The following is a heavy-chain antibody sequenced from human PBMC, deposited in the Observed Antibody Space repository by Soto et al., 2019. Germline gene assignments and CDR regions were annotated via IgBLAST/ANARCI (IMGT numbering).Heavy chain of an antibody. CDR3: ARGGYCSSTTCNQNIIDF. Sequence: GGSLRLSCAASGFTFSNHWVGWVRQAPGKGLEWVSYINRGGSKIKYVDSVKGRFIISRDNAKNSLYLQMSSLRAEDTAVYYCARGGYCSSTTCNQNIIDFWGQGALVTVSS. CDR2: INRGGSKI. CDR1: GFTFSNHW. J-gene: IGHJ4*02. V-gene: IGHV3-48*01. D-gene: IGHD2-2*01.